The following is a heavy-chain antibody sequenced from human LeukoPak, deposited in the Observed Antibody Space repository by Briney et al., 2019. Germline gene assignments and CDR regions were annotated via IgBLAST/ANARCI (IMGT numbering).Heavy chain of an antibody. CDR1: GYTFTGYY. CDR2: INPNSGGT. D-gene: IGHD3-10*01. J-gene: IGHJ6*03. CDR3: ARDPIGSGSYYYYYYYMDV. Sequence: ASVKVSCKASGYTFTGYYMHWVRQAPGQGLEWMGWINPNSGGTNYAQKFQGRVTMTRDTSISTAYMELSRLRSDDTAVYYCARDPIGSGSYYYYYYYMDVWGKGTTVTVSS. V-gene: IGHV1-2*02.